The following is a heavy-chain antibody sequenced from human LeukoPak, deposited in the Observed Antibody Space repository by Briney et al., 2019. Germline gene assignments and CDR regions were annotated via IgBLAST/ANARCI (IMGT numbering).Heavy chain of an antibody. Sequence: GGSLRLSCAASGFTFSSYAMHWARQAPGKGLEWVAVISYDGSNKYYADSVKGRFTISRDNSKNTLYLQMNSLRAEDTAVYYCARAITMIVVVITYHFDYWGQGTLVTVSS. CDR2: ISYDGSNK. CDR3: ARAITMIVVVITYHFDY. CDR1: GFTFSSYA. V-gene: IGHV3-30*01. J-gene: IGHJ4*02. D-gene: IGHD3-22*01.